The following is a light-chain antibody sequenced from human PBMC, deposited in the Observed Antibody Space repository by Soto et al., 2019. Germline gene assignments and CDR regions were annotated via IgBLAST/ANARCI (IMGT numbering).Light chain of an antibody. Sequence: EIVLTQSPGTLSLSPGERATLSCRASQSVTSSYLAWYQQKPGQAPRLLIYGASTRPTGIPGRFGGRGSGTDFPLTISRLEPEDFAMYYCQQYGSSQYTFGQGTKLEI. CDR3: QQYGSSQYT. CDR2: GAS. CDR1: QSVTSSY. V-gene: IGKV3-20*01. J-gene: IGKJ2*01.